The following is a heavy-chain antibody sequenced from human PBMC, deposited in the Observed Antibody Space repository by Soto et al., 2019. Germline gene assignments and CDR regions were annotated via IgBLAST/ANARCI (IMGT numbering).Heavy chain of an antibody. CDR1: GGSFSDYY. D-gene: IGHD3-10*01. V-gene: IGHV4-34*01. CDR2: INHSGST. J-gene: IGHJ5*02. CDR3: AREVWGSGRIRFDP. Sequence: QVQLQQWGAGLLKPSETLSLTCAVYGGSFSDYYWSWIRQPPGKGLEWIGEINHSGSTNYNPSLKRRVAIAVDPSKHQLSLKLSSVTAADPAVYYGAREVWGSGRIRFDPWGQGTLVTVSS.